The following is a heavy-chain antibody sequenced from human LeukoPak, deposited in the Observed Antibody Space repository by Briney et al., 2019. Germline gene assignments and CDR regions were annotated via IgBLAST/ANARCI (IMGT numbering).Heavy chain of an antibody. D-gene: IGHD6-13*01. Sequence: ASVNVSCKASGYSFTGYYMHWVRQAPGQGLEWMGWINPNSGDANYAQKFQGRVTMTRDTSISTAHMELSRLRSGDTAVYYCARVRPLIAAAGTTYSYYYMDVWGKGATVTVS. J-gene: IGHJ6*03. V-gene: IGHV1-2*02. CDR3: ARVRPLIAAAGTTYSYYYMDV. CDR2: INPNSGDA. CDR1: GYSFTGYY.